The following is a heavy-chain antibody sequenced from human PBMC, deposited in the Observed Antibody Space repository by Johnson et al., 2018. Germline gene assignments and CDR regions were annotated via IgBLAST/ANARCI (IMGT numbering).Heavy chain of an antibody. CDR1: GFPFNAYG. V-gene: IGHV3-30*18. D-gene: IGHD2-15*01. J-gene: IGHJ6*03. CDR2: ISYDGTNK. Sequence: QVQLVQSGGGVVQPGRSLRLSCAASGFPFNAYGMHWVRQAPGKGLEWVAVISYDGTNKYYVDSVKGRFTISRDNSKNTLYLQMSSRRAEDTAVYFCAKALFSGYDYYYMDVWGKGTTVTVSS. CDR3: AKALFSGYDYYYMDV.